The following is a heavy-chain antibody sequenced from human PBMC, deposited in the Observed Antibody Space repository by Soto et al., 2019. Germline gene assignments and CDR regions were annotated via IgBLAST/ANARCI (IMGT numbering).Heavy chain of an antibody. J-gene: IGHJ4*02. CDR1: GGTFSSYA. CDR3: ARRRTEYSTSWPFAS. Sequence: QVQLVQSGAEVKKPGSSVKVSCKASGGTFSSYAISWVRQATGQGLEWMGGIIAIFGTANYAQKVQGRVTITAHEYTSTAYMELRRVISEDTAVYYCARRRTEYSTSWPFASWGQGTLVPVSS. D-gene: IGHD6-13*01. V-gene: IGHV1-69*01. CDR2: IIAIFGTA.